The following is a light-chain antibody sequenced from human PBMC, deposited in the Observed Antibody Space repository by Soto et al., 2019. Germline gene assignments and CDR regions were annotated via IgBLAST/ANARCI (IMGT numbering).Light chain of an antibody. Sequence: QSALTQPASVSGSPGQSITISCTGTSTDVGYNYVSWYQQHPGKVPKLIIYDVSNRPSGVSNRFSGSKSGNTASLTISGLQAEDEADYYCSSYAISNTLVFGGGTKLTVL. CDR2: DVS. V-gene: IGLV2-14*01. CDR1: STDVGYNY. CDR3: SSYAISNTLV. J-gene: IGLJ2*01.